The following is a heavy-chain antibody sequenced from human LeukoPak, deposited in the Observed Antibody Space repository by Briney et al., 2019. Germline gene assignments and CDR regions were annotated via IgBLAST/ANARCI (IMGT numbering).Heavy chain of an antibody. D-gene: IGHD2-2*01. Sequence: PSETLSLTCTVSGGSISSSSYYWGWIRQPPGKGLEWIGSIYYSGSTYYNPSLKSRVTISVATSKNHFSLKLTSVTAADTAVYYCASTLGYCSSTSCYSNWFDPWGQGTLVTVSS. CDR2: IYYSGST. V-gene: IGHV4-39*02. CDR1: GGSISSSSYY. J-gene: IGHJ5*02. CDR3: ASTLGYCSSTSCYSNWFDP.